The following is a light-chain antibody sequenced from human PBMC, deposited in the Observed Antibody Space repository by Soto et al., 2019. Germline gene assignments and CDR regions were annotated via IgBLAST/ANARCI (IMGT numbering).Light chain of an antibody. V-gene: IGKV4-1*01. CDR3: QQYYNTPLFT. CDR2: WAS. Sequence: DIVMTQSPDSLAVSLGERATINCKSSQSVLYSSNNKNYLAWYQQKPGQPPKLLIYWASTRESGVPDRFSGSGSGTDCTPTISSLQAEDVAVYYCQQYYNTPLFTFGPGTKVDIK. J-gene: IGKJ3*01. CDR1: QSVLYSSNNKNY.